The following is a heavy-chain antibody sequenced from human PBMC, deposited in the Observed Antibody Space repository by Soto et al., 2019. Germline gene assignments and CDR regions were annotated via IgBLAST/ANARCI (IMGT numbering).Heavy chain of an antibody. CDR2: ISAYNGNT. D-gene: IGHD3-3*01. CDR3: ARLATYYDFWSGYQNYYGMDV. V-gene: IGHV1-18*04. Sequence: QVQLVQSGAEVKKPGASVKVSCKASGYTFTSYGISWVRQAPGQGLEWMGWISAYNGNTNYAQKAQGRVTMTTDTSTSTAYMELRSLRSDDTAVYYCARLATYYDFWSGYQNYYGMDVWGQGTTVTVSS. J-gene: IGHJ6*02. CDR1: GYTFTSYG.